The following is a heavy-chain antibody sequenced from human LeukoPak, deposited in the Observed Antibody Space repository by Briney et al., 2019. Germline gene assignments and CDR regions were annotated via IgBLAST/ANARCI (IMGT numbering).Heavy chain of an antibody. CDR3: ASETWYSSSWSNWFDP. V-gene: IGHV4-39*01. J-gene: IGHJ5*02. CDR1: GGSISSSSYY. CDR2: IYYSGST. Sequence: PSETLSLTCTVSGGSISSSSYYWGWIRQPPGKGLEWIGSIYYSGSTYYNPSLKSRVTISVDTSKNQFSLKLSSVTAADTAVYYCASETWYSSSWSNWFDPWGQGTLVTVSS. D-gene: IGHD6-13*01.